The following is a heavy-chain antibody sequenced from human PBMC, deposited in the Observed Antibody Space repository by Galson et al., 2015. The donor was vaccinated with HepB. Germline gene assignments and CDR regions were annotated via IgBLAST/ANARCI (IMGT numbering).Heavy chain of an antibody. J-gene: IGHJ4*02. Sequence: SLRLSCAASGFMFRSYGMHWVRQAPGKGLEWISYITGDSTNIYYADSVKGRFTISRDNAKNSLYLQMNGLRDEDTAVYYCARDDSLLTFGYWGQGTLVTVSS. CDR3: ARDDSLLTFGY. CDR1: GFMFRSYG. CDR2: ITGDSTNI. D-gene: IGHD2-15*01. V-gene: IGHV3-48*02.